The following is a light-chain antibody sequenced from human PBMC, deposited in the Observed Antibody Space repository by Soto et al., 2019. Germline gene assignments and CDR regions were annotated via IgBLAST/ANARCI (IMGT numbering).Light chain of an antibody. V-gene: IGKV3-11*01. Sequence: EIVLTQSPATLSLSPGERATLSCRASQSVSSYLAWYQQKPGQAPRLLIYDVSNRATGIPARFSGSGSGTDFTLTISSLEPEDVAVYYCQHRSNWPPYTFGQGTKLEIK. CDR2: DVS. CDR3: QHRSNWPPYT. CDR1: QSVSSY. J-gene: IGKJ2*01.